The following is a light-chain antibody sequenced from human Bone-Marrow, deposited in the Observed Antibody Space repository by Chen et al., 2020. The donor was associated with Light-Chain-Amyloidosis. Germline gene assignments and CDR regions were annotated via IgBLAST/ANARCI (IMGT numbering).Light chain of an antibody. V-gene: IGLV2-14*01. Sequence: QSALTQPASVSGSPGQSITISCTGTSSDVGGDNHVSWYQQRPDKAPKLMIYEVTNRPSWVPDRFSGSESDNTASLTISGLQAEDEADYFCSSYTITNTLVFGSGTRVTVL. CDR2: EVT. J-gene: IGLJ1*01. CDR1: SSDVGGDNH. CDR3: SSYTITNTLV.